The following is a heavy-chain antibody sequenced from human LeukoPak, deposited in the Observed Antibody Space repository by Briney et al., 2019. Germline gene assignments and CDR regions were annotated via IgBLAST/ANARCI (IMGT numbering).Heavy chain of an antibody. Sequence: GGSLRLSCAASGFTFNTYAMSWVRRPPGKGRGWVSAISGSGGTTYYADSVKGRFTISRDNSKNTLYLQMNSLRAEDTAVYYCAKYSRPPSIDYWGQGTLVTVSS. CDR3: AKYSRPPSIDY. CDR2: ISGSGGTT. D-gene: IGHD6-13*01. CDR1: GFTFNTYA. J-gene: IGHJ4*02. V-gene: IGHV3-23*01.